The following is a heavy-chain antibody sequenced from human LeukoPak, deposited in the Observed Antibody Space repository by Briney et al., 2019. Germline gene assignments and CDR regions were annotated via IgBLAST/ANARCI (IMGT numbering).Heavy chain of an antibody. CDR2: IYPGDSDT. V-gene: IGHV5-51*01. CDR1: GYSFTTYW. D-gene: IGHD3-10*01. Sequence: GESLQISCQGSGYSFTTYWIGWVRQMPGKGLEWMGNIYPGDSDTRYSPSFQGQVTISADKSISTAYLQWSSLKASDTAMYYCARLSPITMVRGVMRYYYYGMDVWGQGTTVTVSS. CDR3: ARLSPITMVRGVMRYYYYGMDV. J-gene: IGHJ6*02.